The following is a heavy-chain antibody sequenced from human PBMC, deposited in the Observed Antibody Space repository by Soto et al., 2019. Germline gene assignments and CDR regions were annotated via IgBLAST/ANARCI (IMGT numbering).Heavy chain of an antibody. Sequence: SETLSLTCTVSGGSISSYYWSWIRQPPGKGLEWIGYIYYSGSTNYNPSLKSRVTISVDTSKNQFPLKLSSVTAADTAVYYCARSAAVAGRPPRDWFDPWGQGTRVTVSA. J-gene: IGHJ5*02. CDR2: IYYSGST. D-gene: IGHD6-19*01. V-gene: IGHV4-59*01. CDR3: ARSAAVAGRPPRDWFDP. CDR1: GGSISSYY.